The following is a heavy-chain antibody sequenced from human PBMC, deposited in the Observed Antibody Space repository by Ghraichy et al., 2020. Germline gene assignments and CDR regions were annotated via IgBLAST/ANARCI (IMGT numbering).Heavy chain of an antibody. J-gene: IGHJ6*02. Sequence: GGSLRLSCAASGFTFSSYSMNWVRQAPGKGLEWVSSISSSSSYIYYADSVKGRFTISRDNAKNSLYLQMNSLRAEDTAVYYCARDGVGDCSSTSCYAYYYYGMDVWGQGTTVTVSS. CDR2: ISSSSSYI. CDR3: ARDGVGDCSSTSCYAYYYYGMDV. D-gene: IGHD2-2*01. V-gene: IGHV3-21*01. CDR1: GFTFSSYS.